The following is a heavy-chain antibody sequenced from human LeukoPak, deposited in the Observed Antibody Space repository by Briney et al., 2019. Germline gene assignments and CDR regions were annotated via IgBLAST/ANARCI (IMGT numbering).Heavy chain of an antibody. V-gene: IGHV3-7*01. D-gene: IGHD2-2*02. CDR3: ASSPYCSSTSCHKLWGYYFDN. Sequence: PGGSLRLSCAASGFTFSYYAMSWVRQAPGKGLEWVANIKQDGSEKSYVGSVKGRFTISRDNAEKSLFLQMNSLRAEDTAVYYCASSPYCSSTSCHKLWGYYFDNWGQGTLVTVSS. J-gene: IGHJ4*02. CDR1: GFTFSYYA. CDR2: IKQDGSEK.